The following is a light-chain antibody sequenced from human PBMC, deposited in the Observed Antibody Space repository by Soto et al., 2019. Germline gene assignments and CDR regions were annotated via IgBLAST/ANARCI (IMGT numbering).Light chain of an antibody. CDR1: QTISNY. J-gene: IGKJ2*01. CDR2: AAS. Sequence: DIQMTQSPSSLSASVGDRVTITCRPSQTISNYLNWYQQKPGKAHKFLIYAASTLQNGVPSRFIGRTYGADFTHTINGLQPEDFATYYCQLSYSFPYTFGQGTKLEI. CDR3: QLSYSFPYT. V-gene: IGKV1-39*01.